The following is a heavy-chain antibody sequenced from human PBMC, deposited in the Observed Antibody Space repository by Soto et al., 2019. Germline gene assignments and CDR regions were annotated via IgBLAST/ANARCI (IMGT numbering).Heavy chain of an antibody. D-gene: IGHD3-22*01. J-gene: IGHJ4*02. V-gene: IGHV3-15*01. CDR1: GFTFSNAW. Sequence: LRLSCAASGFTFSNAWMTWVRQAPGKGLEWVGRIKSKNNGGTTDYAAPVKDRFTISRDDSKNMVFLQMSSLRTEDTAVYYCSTDLRLGKNYHSNPYLDFWGQGTLVTVSS. CDR3: STDLRLGKNYHSNPYLDF. CDR2: IKSKNNGGTT.